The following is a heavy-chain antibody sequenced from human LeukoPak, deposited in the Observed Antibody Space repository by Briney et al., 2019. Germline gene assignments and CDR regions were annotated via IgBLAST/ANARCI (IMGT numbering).Heavy chain of an antibody. J-gene: IGHJ3*02. V-gene: IGHV4-39*01. Sequence: SETLSLTCTVSGGSISSSSYYWGWIRQPPGKGLEWIGSIYYSGSTYYNPSLKSRVTISVDTSKNQFSLKLSSVTAADTAVYYCAMVGRWFGESLDAFDIWGQGTMVTVSS. D-gene: IGHD3-10*01. CDR2: IYYSGST. CDR3: AMVGRWFGESLDAFDI. CDR1: GGSISSSSYY.